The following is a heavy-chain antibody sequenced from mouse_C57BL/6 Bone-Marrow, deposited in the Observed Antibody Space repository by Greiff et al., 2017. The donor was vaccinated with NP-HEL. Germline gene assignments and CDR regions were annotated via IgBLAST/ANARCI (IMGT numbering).Heavy chain of an antibody. D-gene: IGHD3-1*01. CDR3: TAQLFDY. CDR2: IDPANGDT. V-gene: IGHV14-4*01. Sequence: VQLQQPGAELVRPGASVKLSCTASGYNITDDYMHWVKQRPEQGLEWIGWIDPANGDTEYASKFQGKATITVDTSSNTAYLQLSSLTAGDTAVYCCTAQLFDYWGQGTTLTVSS. J-gene: IGHJ2*01. CDR1: GYNITDDY.